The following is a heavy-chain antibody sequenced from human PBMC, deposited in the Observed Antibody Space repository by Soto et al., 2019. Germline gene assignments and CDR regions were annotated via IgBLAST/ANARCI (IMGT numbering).Heavy chain of an antibody. CDR3: ARFRAMATMSDY. CDR1: GYTFNSYG. D-gene: IGHD5-12*01. CDR2: ISAYNGNT. Sequence: GASVKVSCKASGYTFNSYGISWARQAPGQGLEWMGWISAYNGNTNYAQKLQGRVTMTTDTSTSTAYMELRSLRSDDTAVYYCARFRAMATMSDYWGQGTLVTVSS. J-gene: IGHJ4*02. V-gene: IGHV1-18*01.